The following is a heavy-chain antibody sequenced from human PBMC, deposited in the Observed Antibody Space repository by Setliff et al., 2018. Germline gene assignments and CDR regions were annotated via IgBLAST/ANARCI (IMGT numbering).Heavy chain of an antibody. Sequence: GGSLRLSCAASGFTFSTYRMHWVRQAPGKGLEWVAVIWDDGVKKYHADSVKGRFTISRDNSKNTLYLQMNSLRPEDTAVYYCARTCSGSGCYAGLESWGQGTPVAVAS. CDR3: ARTCSGSGCYAGLES. D-gene: IGHD2-15*01. J-gene: IGHJ4*02. CDR2: IWDDGVKK. CDR1: GFTFSTYR. V-gene: IGHV3-33*08.